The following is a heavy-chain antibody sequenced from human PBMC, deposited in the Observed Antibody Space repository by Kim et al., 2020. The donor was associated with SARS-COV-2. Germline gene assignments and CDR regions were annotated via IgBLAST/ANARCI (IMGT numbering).Heavy chain of an antibody. CDR2: AKYRSKWYY. V-gene: IGHV6-1*01. Sequence: SQTLSLTCVISGDSVSSNSAAWNWIRQSPSRGLEWLGTAKYRSKWYYHYAESVKSRITINPDTSKNQVSLQLSSVTPEDTAIYYCARDAYNNGLNDGFDIWGQGTVVTVSS. CDR3: ARDAYNNGLNDGFDI. J-gene: IGHJ3*02. D-gene: IGHD5-18*01. CDR1: GDSVSSNSAA.